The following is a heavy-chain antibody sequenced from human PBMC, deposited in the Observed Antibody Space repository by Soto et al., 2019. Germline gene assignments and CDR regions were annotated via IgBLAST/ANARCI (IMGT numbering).Heavy chain of an antibody. V-gene: IGHV1-46*01. CDR1: GYTFTSYY. D-gene: IGHD4-17*01. CDR3: ARGGFRGAVNMNKYFDY. J-gene: IGHJ4*02. Sequence: ASVKVSCKASGYTFTSYYMHWVRQAPGQGLEWMGIINPSGGSTSYAQKFQGRVTMTRDTSTSTVYMELSSLRSEDTAVYYCARGGFRGAVNMNKYFDYWGQGTQVTVSS. CDR2: INPSGGST.